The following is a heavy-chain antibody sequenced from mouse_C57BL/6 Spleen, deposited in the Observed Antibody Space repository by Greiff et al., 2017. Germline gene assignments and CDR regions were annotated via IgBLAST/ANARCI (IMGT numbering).Heavy chain of an antibody. CDR1: GYTFTSYW. CDR2: IDPSDSYT. V-gene: IGHV1-69*01. CDR3: ARRYDYDGYYFDY. Sequence: QVQLQQPGAELVMPGASVKLSCKASGYTFTSYWMHWVKQRPGQGLEWIGEIDPSDSYTNYNQKFKGKSTLTVDKSSSTAYMQLSSLTSEDSAVNYCARRYDYDGYYFDYWGQGTTLTVSS. J-gene: IGHJ2*01. D-gene: IGHD2-4*01.